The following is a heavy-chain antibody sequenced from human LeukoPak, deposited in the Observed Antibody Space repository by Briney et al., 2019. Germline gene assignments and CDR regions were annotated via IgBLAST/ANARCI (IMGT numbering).Heavy chain of an antibody. V-gene: IGHV4-34*01. CDR1: GGSFSGYY. CDR2: INHSGST. J-gene: IGHJ6*03. Sequence: SETLSLTCAVYGGSFSGYYWSWIRQPPGKGLEWIGEINHSGSTNFNPSLKSRVTISVDTSKNQFSLKMSSVTAADTAVYFCARGGPPGYYYDYYMDVWGRGTTVTISS. CDR3: ARGGPPGYYYDYYMDV.